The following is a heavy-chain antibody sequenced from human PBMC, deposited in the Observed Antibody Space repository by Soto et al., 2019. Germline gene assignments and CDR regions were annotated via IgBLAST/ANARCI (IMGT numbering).Heavy chain of an antibody. CDR3: VTVGHFYGD. Sequence: EAQLVEAGGCLVNPGGSLRLSCAASGFTFSNAWLSWVRQAPGKGLEWVGRIRTKAAGGTTDYATPLKGRFTISRDDSHNTAYLQMTSLKVEDTAVYYCVTVGHFYGDWGQGTLVIVSS. V-gene: IGHV3-15*01. J-gene: IGHJ4*02. CDR2: IRTKAAGGTT. CDR1: GFTFSNAW. D-gene: IGHD3-10*01.